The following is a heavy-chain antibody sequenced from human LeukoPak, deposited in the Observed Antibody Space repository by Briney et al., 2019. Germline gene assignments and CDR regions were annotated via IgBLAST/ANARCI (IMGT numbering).Heavy chain of an antibody. CDR2: IYYSGST. D-gene: IGHD3-3*01. CDR3: ARPFVDYDFWSGSWNYFDY. Sequence: PSETLSLTCTVSGGSISSGDYYWSWIRQPPGKGLEWIGYIYYSGSTYYNPSLKSRVTISVDTSKNQFSLKLSSVTAADTAVYYCARPFVDYDFWSGSWNYFDYWGQGTLVTVSS. CDR1: GGSISSGDYY. J-gene: IGHJ4*02. V-gene: IGHV4-30-4*08.